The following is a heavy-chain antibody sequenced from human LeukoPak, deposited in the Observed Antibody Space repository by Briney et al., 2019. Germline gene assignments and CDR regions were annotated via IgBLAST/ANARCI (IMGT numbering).Heavy chain of an antibody. Sequence: SETLSLTCTVSGGSIGSGGFFWTWIRQQPRKGLEWIGYISDSGSTYYNPSLKSRLAISVDTSKNQFSLKLSSVTAADTAVYYCAREEYSSGWSYNWFDPWGQGTLVTVSS. CDR2: ISDSGST. CDR1: GGSIGSGGFF. CDR3: AREEYSSGWSYNWFDP. J-gene: IGHJ5*02. V-gene: IGHV4-31*03. D-gene: IGHD6-19*01.